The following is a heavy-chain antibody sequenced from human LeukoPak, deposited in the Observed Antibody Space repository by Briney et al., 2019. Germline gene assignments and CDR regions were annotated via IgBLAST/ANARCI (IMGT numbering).Heavy chain of an antibody. CDR2: FYYSGST. D-gene: IGHD2-15*01. CDR3: ARHALCSGGSCHSGYNWFDP. Sequence: PSETLSLTCTVSGGSISSYYWSWIRQPPGKGLEWIGYFYYSGSTNYNPSLKSRVTISVDTSKNQFSLKLSSVTAADTAVYYCARHALCSGGSCHSGYNWFDPWGQGTLVTVSS. CDR1: GGSISSYY. V-gene: IGHV4-59*08. J-gene: IGHJ5*02.